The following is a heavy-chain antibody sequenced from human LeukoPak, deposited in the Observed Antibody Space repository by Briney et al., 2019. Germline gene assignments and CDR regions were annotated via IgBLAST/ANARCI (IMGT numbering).Heavy chain of an antibody. J-gene: IGHJ4*02. D-gene: IGHD5-18*01. CDR3: ARARVQLWPYYFDY. CDR2: IYYSGST. Sequence: SETLSLICTVSGGSLSSSSYYWGWVRQPPGKGLEWIGSIYYSGSTYYNPSLKSRVTISVDTSKNQFSLKLSSVTAADTAVYYCARARVQLWPYYFDYWGQGTLVTVSS. CDR1: GGSLSSSSYY. V-gene: IGHV4-39*07.